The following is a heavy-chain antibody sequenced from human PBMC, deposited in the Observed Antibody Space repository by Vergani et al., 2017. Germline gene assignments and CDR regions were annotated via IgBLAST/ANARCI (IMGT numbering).Heavy chain of an antibody. Sequence: EVQLVESGGGLVQPGGSLRLSCAASGFTFSSYWMSWVRQAPGKGLEWVANIKQDGSEKYYVDSVKGRFTISRDNSKNTLYLQMNSLRAEDTAVYYCAKDRRRAMAYGGDFDYWGQGTLVTVSS. D-gene: IGHD5-18*01. CDR1: GFTFSSYW. CDR2: IKQDGSEK. CDR3: AKDRRRAMAYGGDFDY. V-gene: IGHV3-7*01. J-gene: IGHJ4*02.